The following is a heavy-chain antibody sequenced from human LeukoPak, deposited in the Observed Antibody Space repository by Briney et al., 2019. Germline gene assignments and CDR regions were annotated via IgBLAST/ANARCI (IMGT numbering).Heavy chain of an antibody. CDR3: ARSWERDIVVVPAAPRFDY. J-gene: IGHJ4*02. CDR2: FNTYTGNP. CDR1: GYSFTTYG. Sequence: ASVKVSCKASGYSFTTYGMNWLPQAPGQGLEWMGWFNTYTGNPTYAQGFTGRFVFSMDTSASTAYLQISSLKAEDMAMYYCARSWERDIVVVPAAPRFDYWGQGTLVTVSS. V-gene: IGHV7-81*01. D-gene: IGHD2-2*01.